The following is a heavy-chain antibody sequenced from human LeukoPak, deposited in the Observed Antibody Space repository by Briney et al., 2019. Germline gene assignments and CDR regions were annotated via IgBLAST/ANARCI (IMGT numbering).Heavy chain of an antibody. Sequence: PGGSLRLSCAASGFTFSSYWMSWVRQAPGKGLEWVANIKQDGSEKYYVDSVKGRFTISRDNAKNSLYLQMNSLRAEDTAVYYCARDSFIVVVPAAIPHPYGMDVWGQGTTVTVSS. CDR2: IKQDGSEK. V-gene: IGHV3-7*01. J-gene: IGHJ6*02. CDR1: GFTFSSYW. D-gene: IGHD2-2*02. CDR3: ARDSFIVVVPAAIPHPYGMDV.